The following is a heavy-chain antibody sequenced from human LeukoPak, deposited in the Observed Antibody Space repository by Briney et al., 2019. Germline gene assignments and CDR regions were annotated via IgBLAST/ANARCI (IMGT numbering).Heavy chain of an antibody. CDR1: GGSVSSGSYY. CDR2: IYYSGST. V-gene: IGHV4-61*01. Sequence: SETLSLTCTVSGGSVSSGSYYWSWIRQPPGKGLEWIGYIYYSGSTNYNPSLKSRVTISVDTSKNQFSLKLSSVTAADTAVYYCARGRPPAYWGQGTLVTVSS. CDR3: ARGRPPAY. J-gene: IGHJ4*02.